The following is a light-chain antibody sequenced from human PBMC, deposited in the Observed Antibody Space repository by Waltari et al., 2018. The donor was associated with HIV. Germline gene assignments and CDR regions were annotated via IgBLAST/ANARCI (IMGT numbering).Light chain of an antibody. Sequence: QSALTQPASVSGSPGQSITISCTGTSSDIGSFNYVSWYQQYPGKAPKVMIYEVSKRPSGVSSRFSGSKSGNTASLTSSGLQAEDEADYYCCSYAGNSARVFGGGTKLTVL. CDR2: EVS. CDR3: CSYAGNSARV. J-gene: IGLJ3*02. CDR1: SSDIGSFNY. V-gene: IGLV2-23*02.